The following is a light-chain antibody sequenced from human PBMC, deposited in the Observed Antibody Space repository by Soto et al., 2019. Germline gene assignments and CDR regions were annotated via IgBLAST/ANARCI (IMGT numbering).Light chain of an antibody. V-gene: IGLV2-14*01. J-gene: IGLJ2*01. Sequence: QSALTQPASVSGSPGQSITISCTGGSSDIGGYNYVSWYQQHPGTAPKLIIYEVSNRPSGVSNRFSGSKSGNTASLTISGLQAEDEADYYCSSYTTSSTVLFAGGTKLT. CDR1: SSDIGGYNY. CDR2: EVS. CDR3: SSYTTSSTVL.